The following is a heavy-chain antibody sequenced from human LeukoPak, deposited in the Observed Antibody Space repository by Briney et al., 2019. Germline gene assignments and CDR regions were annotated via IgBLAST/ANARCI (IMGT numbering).Heavy chain of an antibody. Sequence: PSETLSLTCTVSGGSISSSSYFWGWIRQPPGKGLEWVGSMSYSGSTYYNPSLKSRVTISVDTSKNQFSLKLSSVTAADTAVYYCARRSSSQPPNYWSQGTLVTVSS. J-gene: IGHJ4*02. V-gene: IGHV4-39*01. CDR1: GGSISSSSYF. CDR2: MSYSGST. CDR3: ARRSSSQPPNY. D-gene: IGHD6-13*01.